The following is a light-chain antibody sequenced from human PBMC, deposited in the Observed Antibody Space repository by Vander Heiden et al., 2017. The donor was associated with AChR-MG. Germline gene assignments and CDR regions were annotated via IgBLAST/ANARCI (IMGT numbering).Light chain of an antibody. Sequence: DIQMTQSPSSLSASVGDRVTITCRASQGISNYLAWYQQKPGKVPKLLIYAASTLQSGVPSRFSGSGSGTDFTLTISSLQPEDVATYYGQSGGFTFGPGTKVDIK. J-gene: IGKJ3*01. CDR1: QGISNY. CDR2: AAS. CDR3: QSGGFT. V-gene: IGKV1-27*01.